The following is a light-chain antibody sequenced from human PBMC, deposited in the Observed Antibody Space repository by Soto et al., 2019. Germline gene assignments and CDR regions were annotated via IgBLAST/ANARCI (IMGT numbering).Light chain of an antibody. CDR2: GAS. V-gene: IGKV3-15*01. J-gene: IGKJ4*01. CDR1: QTISND. CDR3: QPNKKWSPVN. Sequence: EVVMTQSPATVSVSPGEGVTLSCRASQTISNDLAWYQQKPGQAPRLLIYGASTRATGVPARFSGGGSGTEFTLTISSLQSEEGAFYYCQPNKKWSPVNFVGGNKGDIK.